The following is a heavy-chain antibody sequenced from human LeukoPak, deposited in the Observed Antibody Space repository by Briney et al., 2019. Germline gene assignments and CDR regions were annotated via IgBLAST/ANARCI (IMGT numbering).Heavy chain of an antibody. D-gene: IGHD6-19*01. CDR1: GFTFSSYG. Sequence: QPGGSLRLSCAASGFTFSSYGMHWVRQAPGKGLEWVAFIRYDGSNKYYADSVKGRFTISRDNSKNTLYLQMNSLRAEDTAVYYCANPTGVGLGDSSGWYYWSFDYWGQGTLVTVSS. CDR2: IRYDGSNK. CDR3: ANPTGVGLGDSSGWYYWSFDY. J-gene: IGHJ4*02. V-gene: IGHV3-30*02.